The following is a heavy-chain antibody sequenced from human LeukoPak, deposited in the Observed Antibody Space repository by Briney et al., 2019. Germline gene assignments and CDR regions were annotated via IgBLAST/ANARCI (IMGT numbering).Heavy chain of an antibody. Sequence: GGSLRLSCAASGLTFSSYAMHWVRQAPGKGLEWVAVISYDGSNKYYADSVKGRFTISRDNSKNTLYLQMNSLRAEDTAVYYCASSPIGIIDWGQGTLVTVSS. J-gene: IGHJ4*02. V-gene: IGHV3-30*04. CDR2: ISYDGSNK. CDR3: ASSPIGIID. CDR1: GLTFSSYA. D-gene: IGHD3-10*01.